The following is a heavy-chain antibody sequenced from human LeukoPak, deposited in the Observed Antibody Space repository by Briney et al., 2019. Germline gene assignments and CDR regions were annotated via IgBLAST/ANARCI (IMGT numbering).Heavy chain of an antibody. J-gene: IGHJ6*02. Sequence: ASVKVSCKASGYIFTSYHMHWVRQAPGQGLEWMGIINPSGGSATNAQKFQGRVTMTGDTSTSTVYMELSSLRFEDTAVYYCARTYYDLLTDYYLGEYYSYYGMDVWGQGTTVTVSS. CDR3: ARTYYDLLTDYYLGEYYSYYGMDV. D-gene: IGHD3-9*01. CDR1: GYIFTSYH. V-gene: IGHV1-46*01. CDR2: INPSGGSA.